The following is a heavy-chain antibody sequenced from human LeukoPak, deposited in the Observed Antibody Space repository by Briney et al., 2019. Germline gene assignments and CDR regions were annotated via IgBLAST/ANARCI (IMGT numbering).Heavy chain of an antibody. V-gene: IGHV4-30-2*01. CDR3: ASRGAAAVYY. CDR2: IYHSGST. D-gene: IGHD6-13*01. Sequence: SETLSLTCAVSGGSISSGGYSWSLIRQPPGKGLEWIGYIYHSGSTYYNPSLKSRVTISVDRSKNQFSLKLSSVTAADTAVYYCASRGAAAVYYWGQGTLVTVSS. CDR1: GGSISSGGYS. J-gene: IGHJ4*02.